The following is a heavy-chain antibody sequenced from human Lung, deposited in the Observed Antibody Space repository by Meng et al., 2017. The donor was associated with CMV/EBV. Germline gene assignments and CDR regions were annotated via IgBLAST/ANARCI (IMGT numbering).Heavy chain of an antibody. CDR1: GYTFTGYY. CDR3: AGGLYDFWSGYYYYGMDV. J-gene: IGHJ6*02. V-gene: IGHV1-2*02. CDR2: INPNSGGT. D-gene: IGHD3-3*01. Sequence: AXVXVSXXASGYTFTGYYMHWVRQAPGQGLEWMGWINPNSGGTNYAQKFQGRVTMTRDTSISTAYMELSRLRSDDTAVYYCAGGLYDFWSGYYYYGMDVWGQGTXVTVSS.